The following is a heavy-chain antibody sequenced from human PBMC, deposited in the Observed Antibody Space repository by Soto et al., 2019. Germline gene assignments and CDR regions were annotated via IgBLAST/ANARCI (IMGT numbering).Heavy chain of an antibody. CDR3: VRGVLS. CDR2: IHHSGST. V-gene: IGHV4-31*02. J-gene: IGHJ1*01. Sequence: WTWIRQHPGKGLEWIGNIHHSGSTFYNPSLKSRVSISVDTSKNQFSLKLSSVTAADTAVYFCVRGVLSWGQGTLVIVSS. D-gene: IGHD3-10*01.